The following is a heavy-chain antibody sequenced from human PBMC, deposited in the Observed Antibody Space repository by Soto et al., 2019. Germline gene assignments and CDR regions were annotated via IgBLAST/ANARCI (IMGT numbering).Heavy chain of an antibody. D-gene: IGHD3-22*01. CDR3: AKSRYSDSSGDFYDY. CDR2: IGGSGSTT. Sequence: GGSLRLSCAASAFTFTNYAMSWVRQAPGKGLEWVSGIGGSGSTTYYADSVKGRFTISRDNSSNALFLQMNRLRAEDTAVYYCAKSRYSDSSGDFYDYWGQGTLVTVSS. J-gene: IGHJ4*02. V-gene: IGHV3-23*01. CDR1: AFTFTNYA.